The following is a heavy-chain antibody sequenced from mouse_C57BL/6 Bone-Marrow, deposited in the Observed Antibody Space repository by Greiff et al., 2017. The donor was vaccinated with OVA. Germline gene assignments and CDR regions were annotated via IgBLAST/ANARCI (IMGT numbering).Heavy chain of an antibody. CDR2: IYPGGGYT. Sequence: VQLQQSGAELVRPGTSVKMSCKASGYTFTNFWIGWAKQRPGHGLEWIGDIYPGGGYTNYNEKFKGKATLTADKSSSSAYVQFSSLTSEDSAIYYCARGYSNYECYWYFDVWGTVTTVTNSS. V-gene: IGHV1-63*01. J-gene: IGHJ1*03. CDR1: GYTFTNFW. D-gene: IGHD2-5*01. CDR3: ARGYSNYECYWYFDV.